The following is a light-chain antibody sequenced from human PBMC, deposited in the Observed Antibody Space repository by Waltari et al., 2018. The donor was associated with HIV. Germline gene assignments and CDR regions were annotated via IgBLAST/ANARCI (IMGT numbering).Light chain of an antibody. V-gene: IGKV3-20*01. CDR2: GAS. CDR3: QQYGDSPR. CDR1: QRISSSY. J-gene: IGKJ3*01. Sequence: EIVLTQSPGTLSLSPGERATLSCRASQRISSSYLAWYQQKPGQAPRLLLYGASSRATGIPDTFSGSGSGTDFTLTISRLEPEDFAVYYCQQYGDSPRFGPGTRVDV.